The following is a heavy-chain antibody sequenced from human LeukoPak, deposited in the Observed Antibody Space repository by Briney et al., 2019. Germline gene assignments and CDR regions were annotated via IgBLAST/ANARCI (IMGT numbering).Heavy chain of an antibody. CDR2: IWYDGSNK. Sequence: PGRSLRLSCAASGFTFSSYGMHWVRQAPGKGLEWVAVIWYDGSNKYYADSVKGRFTISRDNSKNTLYLQMNSLRAEDTAVYYCAKTREGARTIDAFDIWGQGTMVTVSS. CDR3: AKTREGARTIDAFDI. V-gene: IGHV3-33*06. J-gene: IGHJ3*02. CDR1: GFTFSSYG. D-gene: IGHD1-14*01.